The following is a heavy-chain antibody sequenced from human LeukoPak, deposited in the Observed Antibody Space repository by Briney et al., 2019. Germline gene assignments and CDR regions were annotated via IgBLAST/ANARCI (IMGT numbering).Heavy chain of an antibody. CDR2: IYHSGST. D-gene: IGHD2-2*01. CDR1: GGSISSGGYY. V-gene: IGHV4-30-2*03. J-gene: IGHJ4*02. CDR3: ARHPGDYIGYCSSTSCYRYFDY. Sequence: PSETLSLTCTVSGGSISSGGYYWSWIRQPPGKGLEWIGYIYHSGSTYYNPSLKSRVTISVDTSKNQFSLKLSSVTAADTAVYYCARHPGDYIGYCSSTSCYRYFDYWGQGTLVTVSS.